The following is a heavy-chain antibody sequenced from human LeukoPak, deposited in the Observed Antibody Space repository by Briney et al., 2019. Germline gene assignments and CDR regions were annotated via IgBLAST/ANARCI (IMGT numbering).Heavy chain of an antibody. CDR1: GFTFSGSA. CDR3: TRTGGGIAAAVVAY. D-gene: IGHD6-13*01. CDR2: IRSKDNSYAT. Sequence: AGSLTLSCAASGFTFSGSAMHWVRQASGKGLEWVGRIRSKDNSYATAYAASVKGRFTISREDSKNTAYLRMNSLKTEDTAVYYWTRTGGGIAAAVVAYWGQGTLVTVSS. J-gene: IGHJ4*02. V-gene: IGHV3-73*01.